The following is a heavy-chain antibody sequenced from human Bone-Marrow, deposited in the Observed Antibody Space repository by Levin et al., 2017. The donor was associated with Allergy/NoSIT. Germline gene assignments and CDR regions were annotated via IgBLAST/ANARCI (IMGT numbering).Heavy chain of an antibody. J-gene: IGHJ4*02. CDR3: ARGAEYSSVDY. CDR2: ISGYTGNT. D-gene: IGHD6-25*01. CDR1: GYTFTSNG. Sequence: ASVKVSCKASGYTFTSNGISWVRQAPGQGPEWMGWISGYTGNTKYAQKLQGRVTMTTDTSTSTAYMELRSLRSDDTAVYYCARGAEYSSVDYWGQGTLVTVSS. V-gene: IGHV1-18*01.